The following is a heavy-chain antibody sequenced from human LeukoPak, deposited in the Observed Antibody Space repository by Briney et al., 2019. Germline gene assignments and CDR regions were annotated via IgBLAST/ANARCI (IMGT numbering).Heavy chain of an antibody. CDR3: ARRRLGYYFDY. CDR1: GVSFSGYY. J-gene: IGHJ4*02. Sequence: SETLSLTCGVYGVSFSGYYWSWIRQPPGKGLEWIGEINSRGSTNYNPSLKSRVTLSADTSKNQFSLTLNSVTAADTAAYYCARRRLGYYFDYWGQGTLVTVSS. V-gene: IGHV4-34*01. D-gene: IGHD5-24*01. CDR2: INSRGST.